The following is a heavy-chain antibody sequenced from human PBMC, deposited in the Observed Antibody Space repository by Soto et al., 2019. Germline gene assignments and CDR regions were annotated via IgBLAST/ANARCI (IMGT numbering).Heavy chain of an antibody. J-gene: IGHJ4*02. CDR1: GGSISSGGYY. D-gene: IGHD3-10*01. Sequence: QVQLQESGPGLVKPSQTLSLTCTVSGGSISSGGYYWSWIRQHPGKGLEWIGYIYYSGSTYYNPSLKSLVTITEDTSKNQFSQKLSAGTAADPAMYSCATEPGVWAQGPLFTFPP. CDR2: IYYSGST. V-gene: IGHV4-31*01. CDR3: ATEPGV.